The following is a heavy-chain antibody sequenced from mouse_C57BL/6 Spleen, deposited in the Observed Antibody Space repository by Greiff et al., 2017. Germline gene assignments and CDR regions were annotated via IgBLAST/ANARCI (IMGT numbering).Heavy chain of an antibody. D-gene: IGHD2-3*01. V-gene: IGHV5-6*01. CDR2: ICSGGSYT. Sequence: EVQVVESGGDLVKPGGSLKLSCAASGFTFSSYGMSWVRQTPDKRLEWVATICSGGSYTYYPDSVKGRFTISRDNAKNTLYLQMSSLKTEDTAMYYCARTGGYYGYFDYWGQGTTLTVSS. CDR1: GFTFSSYG. J-gene: IGHJ2*01. CDR3: ARTGGYYGYFDY.